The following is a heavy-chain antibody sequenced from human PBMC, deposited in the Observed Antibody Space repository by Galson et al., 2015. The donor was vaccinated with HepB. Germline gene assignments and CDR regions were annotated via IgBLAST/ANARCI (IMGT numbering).Heavy chain of an antibody. CDR1: GGTFSNYA. Sequence: SVKVSCKASGGTFSNYAASFALNWVRQAPGQGLEWMGGIIPIFGSTNYAQKFQARVTITADGSTSTAFMELNSLRSDDTAVYYCARVPSVAGDYYFHGMDVWGQGTTVIVSS. CDR3: ARVPSVAGDYYFHGMDV. CDR2: IIPIFGST. V-gene: IGHV1-69*13. D-gene: IGHD6-19*01. J-gene: IGHJ6*02.